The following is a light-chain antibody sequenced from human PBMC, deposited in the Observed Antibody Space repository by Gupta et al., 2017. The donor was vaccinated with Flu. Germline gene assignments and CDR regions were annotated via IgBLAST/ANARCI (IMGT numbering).Light chain of an antibody. CDR1: SSDVGRYNY. CDR2: DVN. Sequence: QSALTQPRSVSGSPGQSVAISCTGTSSDVGRYNYVSWYQQRPGKAPKLIIYDVNERPSGVPDRFTGSKSGNTASLTISGLQPEDEADYHCCSYGASHCFGGGTKVTVL. CDR3: CSYGASHC. J-gene: IGLJ2*01. V-gene: IGLV2-11*01.